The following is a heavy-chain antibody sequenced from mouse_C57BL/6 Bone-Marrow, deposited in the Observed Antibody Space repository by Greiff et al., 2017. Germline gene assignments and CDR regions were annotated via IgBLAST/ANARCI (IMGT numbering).Heavy chain of an antibody. Sequence: VQLQQSGPELVKPGASVKISCKASGYTFTDYYMNWVKQSHGKSLEWIGDINPNNGGTSYNQKLKGKATLTVDKSSSTAYMERRSLTSEDSAVYYCAREYYGSSWYFDYWGQGTILTVSS. D-gene: IGHD1-1*01. CDR3: AREYYGSSWYFDY. CDR1: GYTFTDYY. J-gene: IGHJ2*01. CDR2: INPNNGGT. V-gene: IGHV1-26*01.